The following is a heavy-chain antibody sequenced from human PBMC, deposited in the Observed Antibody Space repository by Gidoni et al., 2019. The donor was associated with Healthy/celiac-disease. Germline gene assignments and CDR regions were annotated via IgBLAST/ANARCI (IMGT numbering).Heavy chain of an antibody. J-gene: IGHJ4*02. CDR3: ARDQEAAYYYDSSGYPNTLDY. Sequence: QVQLVQSGAEVKKPGASVKVSCKASGYTFTSYGISWVRQAPGQGLEWMGWISAYNGNTNYAQKLQGRVTMTTDTSTSTAYMELRSLRSDDTAVYYCARDQEAAYYYDSSGYPNTLDYWGQGTLVTVSS. D-gene: IGHD3-22*01. CDR1: GYTFTSYG. CDR2: ISAYNGNT. V-gene: IGHV1-18*01.